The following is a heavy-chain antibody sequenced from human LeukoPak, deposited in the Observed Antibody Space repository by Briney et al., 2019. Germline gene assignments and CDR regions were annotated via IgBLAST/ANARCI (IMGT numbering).Heavy chain of an antibody. D-gene: IGHD5-12*01. J-gene: IGHJ4*02. Sequence: GGSLRLSCTASGFSFSTYWMHWVRQAPGKGLVWVSRINGDGSRTNYADSVKGRFTISRDNAKRTLYLQVNSLRAEDTAVYYCAGGFGFDYWGQGTLVTVSS. CDR1: GFSFSTYW. CDR3: AGGFGFDY. CDR2: INGDGSRT. V-gene: IGHV3-74*01.